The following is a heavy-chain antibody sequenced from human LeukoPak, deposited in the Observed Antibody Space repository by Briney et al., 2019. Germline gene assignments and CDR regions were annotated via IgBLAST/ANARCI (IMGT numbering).Heavy chain of an antibody. CDR1: GFTFSSYA. CDR3: AKNRAVAGPVPPTLFDY. D-gene: IGHD6-19*01. Sequence: HPGGSLRLSCAASGFTFSSYAMSWVRQAPGKGLEWVSAISGSGGSTYYADSVKGRFTISRDNSKNTLYLQMNSLRAEDTAVYYCAKNRAVAGPVPPTLFDYWGQGTLVTVSS. V-gene: IGHV3-23*01. CDR2: ISGSGGST. J-gene: IGHJ4*02.